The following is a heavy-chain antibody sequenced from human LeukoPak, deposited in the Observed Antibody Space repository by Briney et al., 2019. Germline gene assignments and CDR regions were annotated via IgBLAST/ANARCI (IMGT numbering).Heavy chain of an antibody. Sequence: PSETPSLTCTVSGGSISSYYWSWIRQPAGKGLEWIGRIYTSGSTNYNPSLKSRVTMSVDTSKNQFSLKLSSVTAADTAVYYCARMIGYCSSTSCRYYYYYYMDVWGKGTTVTVSS. CDR3: ARMIGYCSSTSCRYYYYYYMDV. J-gene: IGHJ6*03. D-gene: IGHD2-2*01. V-gene: IGHV4-4*07. CDR1: GGSISSYY. CDR2: IYTSGST.